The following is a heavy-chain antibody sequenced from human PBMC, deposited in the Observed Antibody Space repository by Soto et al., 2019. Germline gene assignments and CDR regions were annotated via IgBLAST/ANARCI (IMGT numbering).Heavy chain of an antibody. CDR3: ARGGDGYNFGAVY. V-gene: IGHV1-18*01. J-gene: IGHJ4*02. CDR1: GYTFTSYG. D-gene: IGHD2-21*01. CDR2: ISAYNGNT. Sequence: ASVNVSWKASGYTFTSYGISWVRQAPGQGLEWMGWISAYNGNTNYAQKLQGRVTITADESTNTVYMELRSLRSDDTAVYYCARGGDGYNFGAVYWGQGTPVTVSS.